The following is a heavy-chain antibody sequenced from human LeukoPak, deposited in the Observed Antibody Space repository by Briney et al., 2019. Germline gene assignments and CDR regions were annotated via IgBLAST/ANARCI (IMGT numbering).Heavy chain of an antibody. CDR1: GITLSDQY. V-gene: IGHV3-72*01. J-gene: IGHJ6*04. Sequence: GGSLRLSCAASGITLSDQYMEWVRQTPGKGLEWVGRTRSKANNHTTEYAASVKGRFTISRDDSNNSLHLQMNSPKTEDTAVYYCARMTFGGMDVWGKGTTVTVSS. D-gene: IGHD3-16*01. CDR3: ARMTFGGMDV. CDR2: TRSKANNHTT.